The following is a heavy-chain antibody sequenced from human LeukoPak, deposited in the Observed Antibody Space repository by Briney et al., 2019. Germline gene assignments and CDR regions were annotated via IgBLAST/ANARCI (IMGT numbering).Heavy chain of an antibody. D-gene: IGHD6-6*01. J-gene: IGHJ6*02. CDR3: ARVSSRSSSSPNYYYYGMDV. V-gene: IGHV3-33*01. CDR2: IWYDGSNK. CDR1: GFTFSSYG. Sequence: GGSLTLSCAASGFTFSSYGMHWVRQAPGKGLEWVAVIWYDGSNKYYADSVKGRFTISRDNSKNTLYLQMNSLRAEDTAVYYCARVSSRSSSSPNYYYYGMDVWGQGTTVTVSS.